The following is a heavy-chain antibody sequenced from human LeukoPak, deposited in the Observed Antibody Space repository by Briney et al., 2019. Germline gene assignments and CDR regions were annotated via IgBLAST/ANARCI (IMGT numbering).Heavy chain of an antibody. D-gene: IGHD6-13*01. CDR3: AKAKRTFSIAAAGKRGYYFDY. Sequence: GGSLGLSCAASGFTFSSYAMSWVRQAPGKGLEWVSAISGSGGSTYYADSVKGRFTISRDNSKNTLYLQMNSLRAEDTAVYYCAKAKRTFSIAAAGKRGYYFDYWGQGTLVTVSS. CDR1: GFTFSSYA. J-gene: IGHJ4*02. CDR2: ISGSGGST. V-gene: IGHV3-23*01.